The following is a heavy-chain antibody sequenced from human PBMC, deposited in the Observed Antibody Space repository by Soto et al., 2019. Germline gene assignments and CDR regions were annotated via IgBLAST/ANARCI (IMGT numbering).Heavy chain of an antibody. V-gene: IGHV3-13*01. D-gene: IGHD4-17*01. CDR1: GFAFSRHD. CDR2: IGIAGDT. Sequence: EVHQVASGGGLIQPGGSLRLSCAASGFAFSRHDRHWVRQPTGRGLEWVSSIGIAGDTHYSGSVKGRFTLSRETAKNSLYLLMNSLRAGDTAVYYFVRGDDGVFDYWGQGILVTVSS. J-gene: IGHJ4*02. CDR3: VRGDDGVFDY.